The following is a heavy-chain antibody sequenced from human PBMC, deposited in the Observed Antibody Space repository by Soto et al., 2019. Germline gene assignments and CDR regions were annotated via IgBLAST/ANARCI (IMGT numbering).Heavy chain of an antibody. J-gene: IGHJ3*02. D-gene: IGHD6-13*01. V-gene: IGHV3-74*01. CDR2: MNNDGSYI. CDR1: GFTFSSYW. CDR3: VKGGYMHACDI. Sequence: EVQLVESGGGLVQPGGSLRLSCAASGFTFSSYWMYWVRQAPGKGLEWVSHMNNDGSYIIYAESVKGRFTFSRDNAKNTLYLQMNSLRAEDKAVYYCVKGGYMHACDIWGQGTMVTVSS.